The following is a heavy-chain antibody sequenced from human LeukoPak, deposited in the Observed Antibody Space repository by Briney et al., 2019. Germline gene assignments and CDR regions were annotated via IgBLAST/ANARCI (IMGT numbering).Heavy chain of an antibody. V-gene: IGHV4-4*07. D-gene: IGHD2-15*01. J-gene: IGHJ5*02. CDR3: ARDLVCSGANCFSVWFDP. CDR1: GGSIDSYY. Sequence: SETLSLTCTVSGGSIDSYYWSWIRQSAGKGLEWIGRIYSTGITDYNPSLKSRVSMSIDMSKNQFSLKLYSVTAADTAVYFCARDLVCSGANCFSVWFDPWGQGTLATVSS. CDR2: IYSTGIT.